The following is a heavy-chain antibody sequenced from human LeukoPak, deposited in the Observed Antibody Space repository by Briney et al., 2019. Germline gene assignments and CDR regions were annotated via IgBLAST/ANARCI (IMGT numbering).Heavy chain of an antibody. CDR3: AMRERLAAAFDY. CDR2: IYTSGST. D-gene: IGHD6-13*01. Sequence: SETLSLTCTVSGGSISSASYYWSWIRQPAGKGLEWIGRIYTSGSTNYNPSLKSRVTISVDTSKNQFSLKLSPVTAADTAVYYCAMRERLAAAFDYWGQGTLVTVSS. CDR1: GGSISSASYY. J-gene: IGHJ4*02. V-gene: IGHV4-61*02.